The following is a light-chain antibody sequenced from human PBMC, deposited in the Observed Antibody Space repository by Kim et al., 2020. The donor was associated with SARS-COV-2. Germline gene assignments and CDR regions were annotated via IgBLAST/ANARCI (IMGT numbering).Light chain of an antibody. CDR2: RNN. Sequence: QRVTNSGSGSSSNIGSNYVYWYQQLPGTAPNLLIYRNNPRPSGVPDRFSGSKSGNSASLAISGLRSEDEADYYCAAWDDSLSGHWVFGGGTKLTVL. CDR3: AAWDDSLSGHWV. V-gene: IGLV1-47*01. J-gene: IGLJ3*02. CDR1: SSNIGSNY.